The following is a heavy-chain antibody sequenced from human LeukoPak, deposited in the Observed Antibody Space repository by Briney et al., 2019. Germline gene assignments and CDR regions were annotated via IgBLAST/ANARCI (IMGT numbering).Heavy chain of an antibody. J-gene: IGHJ3*02. CDR1: GFTFSSYA. V-gene: IGHV3-30-3*01. CDR2: ISYDGSNK. Sequence: RGSLRLSCAASGFTFSSYAMHWVRQAPGKGLEWVAVISYDGSNKYYADSVKGRFTISRDNSKNTLYLQMNSLRAEDTAVYYCARDMWADSGEQRRFFYAFDIWGQGTMVTVSS. D-gene: IGHD6-25*01. CDR3: ARDMWADSGEQRRFFYAFDI.